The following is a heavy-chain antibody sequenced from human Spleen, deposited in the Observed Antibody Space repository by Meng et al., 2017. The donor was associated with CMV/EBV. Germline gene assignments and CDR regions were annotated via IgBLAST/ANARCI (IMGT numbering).Heavy chain of an antibody. V-gene: IGHV3-23*01. CDR3: AKDLEIVVVPAAMDFDY. D-gene: IGHD2-2*03. CDR2: ISSSGGST. Sequence: GGSLRLSCAASGFTFSSYAMSWVRQAPGKGLEWVSGISSSGGSTYYADSVKGRFTVSRDNSKNTLYLQMNSLRAEDTAVYYCAKDLEIVVVPAAMDFDYWGQGTLVTVSS. CDR1: GFTFSSYA. J-gene: IGHJ4*02.